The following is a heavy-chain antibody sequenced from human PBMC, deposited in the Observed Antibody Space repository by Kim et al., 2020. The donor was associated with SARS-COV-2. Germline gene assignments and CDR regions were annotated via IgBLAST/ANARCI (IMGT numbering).Heavy chain of an antibody. D-gene: IGHD6-19*01. V-gene: IGHV4-4*07. CDR2: GST. Sequence: GSTTYTPSLKSRVTMSVDTSNNHFSLNLYSVTAADTAVYFCARDSGYIDFWGQGTLVTVSS. CDR3: ARDSGYIDF. J-gene: IGHJ4*02.